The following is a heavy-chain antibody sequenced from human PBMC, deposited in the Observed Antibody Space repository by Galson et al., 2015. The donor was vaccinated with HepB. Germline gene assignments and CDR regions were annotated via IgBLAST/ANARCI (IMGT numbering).Heavy chain of an antibody. CDR2: ISGSGGST. V-gene: IGHV3-23*01. Sequence: SLRLSCAASGFTFSSYAMSWVRQAPGKGLEWVSAISGSGGSTYYADSVKGRFTISRDNSKNTLYLQMNSLRAEDTAVYYCARVKSGAVAFFRAFDIWGQGTMVTVSS. D-gene: IGHD6-19*01. CDR1: GFTFSSYA. J-gene: IGHJ3*02. CDR3: ARVKSGAVAFFRAFDI.